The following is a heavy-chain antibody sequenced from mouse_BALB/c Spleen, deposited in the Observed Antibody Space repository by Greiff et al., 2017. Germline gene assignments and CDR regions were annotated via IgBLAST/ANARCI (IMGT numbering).Heavy chain of an antibody. CDR3: ARNLQSLFDY. J-gene: IGHJ2*01. CDR2: ISYSGST. V-gene: IGHV3-2*02. Sequence: EVQLVESGPGLVKPSQSLSLTCTVTGYSITSDYAWNWIRQFPGNQLEWMGYISYSGSTSYNPSLQSQISITRDTSKNQFFLQLNSVTTEDTATYYCARNLQSLFDYWGQGTTLTVSS. CDR1: GYSITSDYA.